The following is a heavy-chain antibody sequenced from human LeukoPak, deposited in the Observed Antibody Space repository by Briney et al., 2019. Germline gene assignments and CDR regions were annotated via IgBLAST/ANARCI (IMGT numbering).Heavy chain of an antibody. CDR3: ARGPAVTLTGYYYYMDV. CDR1: GYTFTSYD. D-gene: IGHD4-11*01. J-gene: IGHJ6*03. CDR2: MNPNSGNT. V-gene: IGHV1-8*01. Sequence: ASVKVSCKASGYTFTSYDINWVRQATGQGLEWMGWMNPNSGNTGYAQKFQGRATMTRNTSISTAYMELSSLRSEDTAVYYCARGPAVTLTGYYYYMDVWGKGTTVTVSS.